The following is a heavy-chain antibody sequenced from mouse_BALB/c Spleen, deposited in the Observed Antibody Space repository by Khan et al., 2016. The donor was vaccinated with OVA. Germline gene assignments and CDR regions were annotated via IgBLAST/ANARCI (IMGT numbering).Heavy chain of an antibody. V-gene: IGHV2-2*02. CDR1: GFSLTTYG. Sequence: QVQLKESGPGLVQPSQSLSITCTVSGFSLTTYGVHWVRQSPGQGLEWLGVIWSGGITDYNAPFISRLGISKDNSKSQVFFNMNSLQANDTAIYYCTRNYDDDGGSDYWGQGTLVTVSA. CDR3: TRNYDDDGGSDY. D-gene: IGHD2-4*01. J-gene: IGHJ3*01. CDR2: IWSGGIT.